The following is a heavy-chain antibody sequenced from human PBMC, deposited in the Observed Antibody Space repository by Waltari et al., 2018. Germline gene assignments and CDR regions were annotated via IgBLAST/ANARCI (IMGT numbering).Heavy chain of an antibody. D-gene: IGHD5-18*01. J-gene: IGHJ4*02. CDR1: GYSISCGYY. V-gene: IGHV4-38-2*01. CDR2: IYHSGST. Sequence: QVQLQESGPGLVKPSETLSLTCAVSGYSISCGYYWGWIRQPPGKGLEWIGSIYHSGSTYYNPSLKSRVTISVDTSKNQFSLKLSSVTAADTAVYYCARAILRGYSYGHDYWGQGTLVTVSS. CDR3: ARAILRGYSYGHDY.